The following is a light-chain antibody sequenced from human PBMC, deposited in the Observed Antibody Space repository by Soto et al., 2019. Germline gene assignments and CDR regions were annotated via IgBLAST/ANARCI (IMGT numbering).Light chain of an antibody. V-gene: IGLV2-8*01. Sequence: QSALTQPPSASGSPGQTVAISCTGTSSDVGGYNYVSWYQHHPGKAPKLMIFEVSKRPSGVPDRFSGSKSGNTASLTVSGLQAEDEADYYGTSYAHGDNWVFGGGTKLTVL. CDR2: EVS. CDR3: TSYAHGDNWV. J-gene: IGLJ3*02. CDR1: SSDVGGYNY.